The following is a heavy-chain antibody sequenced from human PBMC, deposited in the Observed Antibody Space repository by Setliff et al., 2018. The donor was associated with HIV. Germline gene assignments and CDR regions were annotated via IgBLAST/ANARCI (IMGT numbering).Heavy chain of an antibody. D-gene: IGHD6-19*01. CDR3: ARALAGGSGWNYFHL. V-gene: IGHV4-61*09. J-gene: IGHJ4*02. Sequence: SETLSLTCTVSGASFIRSRYYWSWIRQPAGKGLEWIGHVYTTGSASYNPSLESRVTILEALSKNQFSLNLDSVTAADTAVYFCARALAGGSGWNYFHLWGPGTLVTVSS. CDR2: VYTTGSA. CDR1: GASFIRSRYY.